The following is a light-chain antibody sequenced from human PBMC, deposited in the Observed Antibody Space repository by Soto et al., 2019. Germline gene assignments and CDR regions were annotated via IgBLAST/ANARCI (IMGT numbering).Light chain of an antibody. CDR3: QQSYSTPIT. J-gene: IGKJ5*01. CDR2: GAS. V-gene: IGKV3D-15*01. CDR1: QSVDSN. Sequence: EIVMTQSPATLSLSPWDLATLSCRASQSVDSNLAWYQQKPGQTPRLLMYGASTRPTGIPARFSGSGSGTEFALTISSLQPEDFATYYCQQSYSTPITFGQGTRLEIK.